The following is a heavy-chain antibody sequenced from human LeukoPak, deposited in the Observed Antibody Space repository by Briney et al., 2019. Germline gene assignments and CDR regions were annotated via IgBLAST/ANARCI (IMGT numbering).Heavy chain of an antibody. D-gene: IGHD7-27*01. J-gene: IGHJ6*03. Sequence: SQTLSLTCTVSGGSISSGSYYWSWIRQPAGKGLEWIGRIYTRRSTNYNPSLKSRVTISEDTSKNQLSLKLSSVTAPDSAVYCSTRELSGDHYYYYYYMDVWGKGTTVTVSS. CDR3: TRELSGDHYYYYYYMDV. CDR1: GGSISSGSYY. CDR2: IYTRRST. V-gene: IGHV4-61*02.